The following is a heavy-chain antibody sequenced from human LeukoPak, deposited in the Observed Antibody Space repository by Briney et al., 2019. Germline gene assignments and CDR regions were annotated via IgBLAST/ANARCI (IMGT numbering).Heavy chain of an antibody. CDR2: SHYTGST. V-gene: IGHV4-59*12. Sequence: SENLSLTCSVSGASISSYYWSWIRQPPGKGLEWIGYSHYTGSTDYNASLKSRVSMSVDTSKNQFSLKLSSVTAADTAVFYCARENSGSYREFDYRGQGTLVTVSS. J-gene: IGHJ4*02. D-gene: IGHD1-26*01. CDR1: GASISSYY. CDR3: ARENSGSYREFDY.